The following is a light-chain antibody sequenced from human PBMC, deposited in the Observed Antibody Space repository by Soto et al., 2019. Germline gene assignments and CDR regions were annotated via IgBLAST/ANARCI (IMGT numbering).Light chain of an antibody. V-gene: IGLV2-14*03. CDR2: DVV. CDR1: SSDVGGFNS. CDR3: SSYTSTLTKV. Sequence: QSALTQPASVSGSPGQSITISCTGTSSDVGGFNSVSWYQLRPGTAPKLILYDVVDRPSGVSYRFSGSKSGNTASLTISGLQAADEADYFCSSYTSTLTKVLGSGTKVTVL. J-gene: IGLJ1*01.